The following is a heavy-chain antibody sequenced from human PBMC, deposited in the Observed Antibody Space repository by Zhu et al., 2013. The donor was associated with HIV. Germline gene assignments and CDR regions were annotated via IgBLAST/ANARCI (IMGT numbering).Heavy chain of an antibody. CDR3: AREMPLLARAYYDFWSDPGPYAFDI. Sequence: QVQLQESGPGLVKPSQTLSLTCTVSGGSISSGDYYWSWIRQPPGKGLEWIGYIYYSGSTYYNPSLKSRVTISVDTSKNQFSLKLSSVTAADTAVYYCAREMPLLARAYYDFWSDPGPYAFDIWGQGTMVTVSS. V-gene: IGHV4-30-4*01. CDR1: GGSISSGDYY. D-gene: IGHD3-3*01. CDR2: IYYSGST. J-gene: IGHJ3*02.